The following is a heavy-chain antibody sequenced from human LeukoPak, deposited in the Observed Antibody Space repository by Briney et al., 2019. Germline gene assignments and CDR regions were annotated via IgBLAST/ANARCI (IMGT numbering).Heavy chain of an antibody. D-gene: IGHD3-3*01. CDR1: GYSFTSYW. J-gene: IGHJ4*02. V-gene: IGHV5-51*01. CDR2: IYPGDSDT. CDR3: ARQGRNYDFWSGFPFDY. Sequence: GESLKFSCKGSGYSFTSYWIGWVRQMPGKGLEWMGIIYPGDSDTRYSPSFQGQVTISADKSISTAYLQWSSLKASDTAMYYCARQGRNYDFWSGFPFDYWGQGTLVTVSS.